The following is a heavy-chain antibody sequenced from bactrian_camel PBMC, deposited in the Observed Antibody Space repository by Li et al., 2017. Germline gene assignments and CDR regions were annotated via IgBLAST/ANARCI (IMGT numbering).Heavy chain of an antibody. CDR3: AAGLLEFGRMGDIPCAIEQ. Sequence: QLVESGGGEVQAGGSLKLSCTASGSTYSTYCMKWFRQAPGKEREGIALIYTGDNSAYYDDSVKGRFTISLDNAKNTVYLQMNSLEPEDTGLYSCAAGLLEFGRMGDIPCAIEQRGQGTQVTVS. V-gene: IGHV3S25*01. CDR1: GSTYSTYC. D-gene: IGHD3*01. J-gene: IGHJ4*01. CDR2: IYTGDNSA.